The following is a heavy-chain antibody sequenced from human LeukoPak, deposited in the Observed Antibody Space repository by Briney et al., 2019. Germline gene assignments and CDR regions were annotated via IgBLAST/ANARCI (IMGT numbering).Heavy chain of an antibody. CDR2: IYYSGST. CDR1: GGSISSGDYY. Sequence: PSQTLSLTCTVSGGSISSGDYYWSWIRQPPGKGLEWIGYIYYSGSTYYNPSPKSRVTISVDTSKNQFSLKLSSVTAADTAVYYCARAPYDFWSGYRGRWFDPWGQGTLVTVSS. D-gene: IGHD3-3*01. V-gene: IGHV4-30-4*08. J-gene: IGHJ5*02. CDR3: ARAPYDFWSGYRGRWFDP.